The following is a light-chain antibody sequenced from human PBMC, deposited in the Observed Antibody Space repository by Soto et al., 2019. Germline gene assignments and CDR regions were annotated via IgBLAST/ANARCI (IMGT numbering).Light chain of an antibody. CDR1: QSVSSN. V-gene: IGKV3-15*01. CDR3: RQYNNWPSFT. J-gene: IGKJ3*01. Sequence: EIVMTQSPAALSVSPGERATLSCRASQSVSSNLAWYQQKPGQAPRLLIYGASTRATGIPVRFSGSGSGTEFTHTISRLQSEDFAVYYCRQYNNWPSFTFGPGTKVDIK. CDR2: GAS.